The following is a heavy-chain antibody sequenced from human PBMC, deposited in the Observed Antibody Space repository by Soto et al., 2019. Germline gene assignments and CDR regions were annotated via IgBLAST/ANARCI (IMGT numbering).Heavy chain of an antibody. Sequence: GGSLRLSCAASGFTFSSYAMSWVRQAPGKGLEWVSAISGSGGSTYYADSVKGRFTISRDNSKNTLYLQMNSLRAEDTAVYYCAKDDQIQWLVRVRRTYYFDYWGQGTLVTVSS. J-gene: IGHJ4*02. CDR2: ISGSGGST. D-gene: IGHD6-19*01. CDR3: AKDDQIQWLVRVRRTYYFDY. V-gene: IGHV3-23*01. CDR1: GFTFSSYA.